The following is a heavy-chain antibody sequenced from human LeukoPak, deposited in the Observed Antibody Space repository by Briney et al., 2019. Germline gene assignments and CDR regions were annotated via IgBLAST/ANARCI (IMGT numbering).Heavy chain of an antibody. V-gene: IGHV3-23*01. CDR1: GFTFSTNA. CDR3: AKFLARLLWFGELASDAFDI. Sequence: GGSLRLSCAASGFTFSTNAMSWVRRAPGKGLEWVSAVSGSGDSTYYADSVKGRFTISRANSKNTLYLQMNSLRAEDTAVYYCAKFLARLLWFGELASDAFDIWGQGTMVTVSS. J-gene: IGHJ3*02. CDR2: VSGSGDST. D-gene: IGHD3-10*01.